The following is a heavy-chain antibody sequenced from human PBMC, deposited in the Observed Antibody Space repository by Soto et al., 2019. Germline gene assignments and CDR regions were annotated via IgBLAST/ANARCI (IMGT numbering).Heavy chain of an antibody. CDR2: IDSASGDT. D-gene: IGHD3-16*01. J-gene: IGHJ4*02. CDR1: GYSFTRYA. CDR3: ASHIWGAYSLDY. Sequence: QVELVQSGAEVKMPGASVKVSCKTSGYSFTRYALHWVRQGPGQRLEWMGWIDSASGDTKYSQKFQGRVTIHRDTSASTVYMDLNSLTSEDTAVDFCASHIWGAYSLDYWGQGTLVVVSS. V-gene: IGHV1-3*04.